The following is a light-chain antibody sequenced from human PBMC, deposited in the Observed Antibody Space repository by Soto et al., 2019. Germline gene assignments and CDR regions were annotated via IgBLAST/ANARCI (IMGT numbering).Light chain of an antibody. Sequence: DIQMNQPPASLSGSVGDRVTITDRASQSIRTYLHWYQQKPGKAPNLLIYAASTLQSGVPSRFSGSGSGTDFTLTISSLHPEDFATYYCQQSYSTPAITCGEGTRLEIK. CDR2: AAS. CDR1: QSIRTY. CDR3: QQSYSTPAIT. J-gene: IGKJ5*01. V-gene: IGKV1-39*01.